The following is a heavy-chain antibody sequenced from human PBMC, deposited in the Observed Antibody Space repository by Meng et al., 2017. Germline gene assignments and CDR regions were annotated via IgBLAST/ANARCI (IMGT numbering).Heavy chain of an antibody. CDR3: AHIPYSSSWYEYFQH. V-gene: IGHV2-5*01. D-gene: IGHD6-13*01. Sequence: WKEFGPTLVNTTQTITLTFTFSGCSLSTSGVGVGWIRQPPGKALEWLALIYWNDDKRYSPSLKSRLTITKDTSKNQVVLTMTNMDPVDTATYYCAHIPYSSSWYEYFQHWGQGTLVTVSS. J-gene: IGHJ1*01. CDR2: IYWNDDK. CDR1: GCSLSTSGVG.